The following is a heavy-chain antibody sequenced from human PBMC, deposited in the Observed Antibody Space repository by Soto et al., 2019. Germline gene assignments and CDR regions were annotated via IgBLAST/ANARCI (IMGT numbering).Heavy chain of an antibody. CDR1: GGFVSSCSYY. V-gene: IGHV4-34*01. D-gene: IGHD2-21*02. J-gene: IGHJ3*02. CDR3: ARVERGTATTVVDAFDI. CDR2: MSHSGGT. Sequence: QVQLQQWGAGLLKPSETLSLTCAVYGGFVSSCSYYWSWIRQPPGKGLEWIGEMSHSGGTHFNPSLKSLVTISVDTSKNQFSLKMSSVTAADTALYYCARVERGTATTVVDAFDIWGPGTMVTVSS.